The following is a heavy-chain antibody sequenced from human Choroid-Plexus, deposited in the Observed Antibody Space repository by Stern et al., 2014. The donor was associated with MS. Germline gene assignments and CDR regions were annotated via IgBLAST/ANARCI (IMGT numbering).Heavy chain of an antibody. CDR1: GFSFSSFG. CDR3: AKDRRYLTFFFDF. D-gene: IGHD1-1*01. J-gene: IGHJ4*02. Sequence: VQLLESGGGVVQPGRPLRLSCAASGFSFSSFGMHWVRQAPGKGLEWVALISYDGSKDYADSVKGRFAISRDNSKNTLYLQMNSLRAEDTAVYYCAKDRRYLTFFFDFWGQGSLVTVSS. V-gene: IGHV3-30*18. CDR2: ISYDGSK.